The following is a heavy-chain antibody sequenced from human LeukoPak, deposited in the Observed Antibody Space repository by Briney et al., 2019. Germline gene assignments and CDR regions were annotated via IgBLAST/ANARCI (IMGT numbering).Heavy chain of an antibody. V-gene: IGHV1-46*01. CDR3: ARDQRYDFWSGPFDF. CDR2: INPSGGST. J-gene: IGHJ4*02. D-gene: IGHD3-3*01. CDR1: GYTFTSYY. Sequence: ASVKVSCKASGYTFTSYYMHWVRQAPGQGLEWMGIINPSGGSTSYAQKFQGRVTMTRDTSTSTVYMELSSLRSEDTAVYYCARDQRYDFWSGPFDFWGQGTLVTVSS.